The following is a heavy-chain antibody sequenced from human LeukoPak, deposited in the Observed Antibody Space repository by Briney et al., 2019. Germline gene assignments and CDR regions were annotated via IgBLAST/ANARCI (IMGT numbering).Heavy chain of an antibody. CDR1: GYTFTSYD. J-gene: IGHJ4*02. V-gene: IGHV1-8*01. D-gene: IGHD3-16*02. Sequence: GASVKVSCKASGYTFTSYDINWVRQATGQGLEWMGWMNPNSGNTGYAQKFQGRVTMTRNTSISTAYMELSSLRSEDTAVYYCARVARYVWGSYRDPRGLSNWGQGTLVTVSS. CDR3: ARVARYVWGSYRDPRGLSN. CDR2: MNPNSGNT.